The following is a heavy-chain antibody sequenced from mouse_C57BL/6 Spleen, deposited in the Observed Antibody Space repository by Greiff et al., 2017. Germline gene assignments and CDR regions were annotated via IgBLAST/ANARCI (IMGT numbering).Heavy chain of an antibody. CDR3: ARVQILYYYAMDY. J-gene: IGHJ4*01. CDR2: IGYDGTT. Sequence: EVHLVESGPGLVKPSQSLSLTCSVTGYSITSGYYWNWIRQFPGNKLEWMGYIGYDGTTNYTPSLKNRISITRDPSKNQFFLKLNSVTTEDTATYYCARVQILYYYAMDYWGQGTSVTVSS. CDR1: GYSITSGYY. V-gene: IGHV3-6*01.